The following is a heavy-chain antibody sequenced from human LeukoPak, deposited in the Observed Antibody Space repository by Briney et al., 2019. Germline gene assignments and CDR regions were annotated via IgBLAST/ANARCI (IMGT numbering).Heavy chain of an antibody. J-gene: IGHJ6*03. CDR1: GGSISSYY. V-gene: IGHV4-4*07. CDR3: ARTTEAHSWRTRYYDYYMDV. Sequence: SETLSLTCTVSGGSISSYYWSWIRQPAGKGLEWIGRIYTSGSTNYNPSLKSRVTISVDTSKNQFSLKLSSVTAADTAVYYCARTTEAHSWRTRYYDYYMDVWGKGTTVTVSS. CDR2: IYTSGST. D-gene: IGHD6-13*01.